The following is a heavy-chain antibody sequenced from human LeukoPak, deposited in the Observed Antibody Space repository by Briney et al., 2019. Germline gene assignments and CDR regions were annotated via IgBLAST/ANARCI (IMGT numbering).Heavy chain of an antibody. V-gene: IGHV3-48*01. D-gene: IGHD2-15*01. CDR3: ARSDCSEGSCKEGGGY. Sequence: GGSLRLSCAASGFTFSTYSMNWVRQTPGKGLEWISYISSSSSTMYYADSVKGRFSISRDNAKNSLYLQMNSLRAEDTAVYYCARSDCSEGSCKEGGGYWGQGTLVTVSS. CDR1: GFTFSTYS. CDR2: ISSSSSTM. J-gene: IGHJ4*02.